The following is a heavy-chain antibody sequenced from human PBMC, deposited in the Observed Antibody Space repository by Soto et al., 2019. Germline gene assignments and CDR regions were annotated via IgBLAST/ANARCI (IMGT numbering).Heavy chain of an antibody. D-gene: IGHD3-10*01. Sequence: PGGSLRLSCAASGFTVSSNYMSWVRQAPGKGLEWVSVIYSGGGTYYADSVKGRFTISRDNSKNTLYLQMNSLRAEDTAVYYCARDSVVTMVDYWGQGTLVTVSS. CDR3: ARDSVVTMVDY. CDR2: IYSGGGT. J-gene: IGHJ4*02. V-gene: IGHV3-53*01. CDR1: GFTVSSNY.